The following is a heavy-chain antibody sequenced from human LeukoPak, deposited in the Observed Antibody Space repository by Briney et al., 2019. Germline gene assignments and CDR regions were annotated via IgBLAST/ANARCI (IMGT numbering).Heavy chain of an antibody. D-gene: IGHD3-22*01. CDR1: GFIVSSNY. V-gene: IGHV3-53*04. CDR3: AREPSNYYDSSGYDY. Sequence: GGSLRLSCAASGFIVSSNYMTWVRQAPGKGLEPVSVIYSDGSTYYVDSVKGRFTISRHNSENMVYLQMNSLRAEDTAVYYCAREPSNYYDSSGYDYWGQGTLVTVSS. J-gene: IGHJ4*02. CDR2: IYSDGST.